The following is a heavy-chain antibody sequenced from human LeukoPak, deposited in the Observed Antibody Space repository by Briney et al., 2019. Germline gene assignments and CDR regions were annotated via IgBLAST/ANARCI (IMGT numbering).Heavy chain of an antibody. D-gene: IGHD2-15*01. CDR3: AREAPNCSGGSFYS. J-gene: IGHJ5*01. V-gene: IGHV4-31*03. CDR1: GGSISSGGYY. CDR2: NCYSECT. Sequence: SQTLSLKCTVSGGSISSGGYYWSWIRQHPGKGLEWIGYNCYSECTYNHPSHKSRVPISVDTSKNHYSLKLSSVTAAYTAVYYCAREAPNCSGGSFYSWGQGTLVTVSS.